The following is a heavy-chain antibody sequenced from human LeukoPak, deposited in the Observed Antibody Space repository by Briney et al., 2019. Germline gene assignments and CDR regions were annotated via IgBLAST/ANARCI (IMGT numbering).Heavy chain of an antibody. V-gene: IGHV4-34*01. D-gene: IGHD3-3*01. CDR1: GVSFSGYY. Sequence: SETLSLTCAVSGVSFSGYYWSWVRQPPGKGREWIGDIKDSGSIQYNPSLKSRVTISVGKYKKQFSLKLSYVTAADTAVYYCARGLVSGGILEWLVDWGQGTLVTVSS. CDR3: ARGLVSGGILEWLVD. CDR2: IKDSGSI. J-gene: IGHJ4*02.